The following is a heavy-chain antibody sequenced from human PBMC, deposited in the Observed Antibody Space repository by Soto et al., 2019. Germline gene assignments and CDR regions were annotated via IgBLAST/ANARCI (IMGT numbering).Heavy chain of an antibody. J-gene: IGHJ4*02. Sequence: SVKVSCKASGGTFSSYTISWVRQAPGQGLEWMGRIIPILGIANYAQKFQGRVTITADKSTSTAYMELSSLRSEDTAVYYCASGVGGYSGYSGYWGQGTLVTVSS. CDR3: ASGVGGYSGYSGY. CDR1: GGTFSSYT. D-gene: IGHD5-12*01. CDR2: IIPILGIA. V-gene: IGHV1-69*02.